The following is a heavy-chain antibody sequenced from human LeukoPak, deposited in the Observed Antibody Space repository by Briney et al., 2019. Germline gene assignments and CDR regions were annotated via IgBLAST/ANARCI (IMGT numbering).Heavy chain of an antibody. D-gene: IGHD3-10*01. CDR3: ARDRAMVRGVISFDP. J-gene: IGHJ5*02. Sequence: GGSLRLSCAASGFTFSDYYMSWIRQAPGKGLEWVSYTSSSSSYTNYADSVKGRFTISRDNAKNSLYLQMNSLRAEDTAVYYCARDRAMVRGVISFDPWGQGTLVTVSS. V-gene: IGHV3-11*06. CDR2: TSSSSSYT. CDR1: GFTFSDYY.